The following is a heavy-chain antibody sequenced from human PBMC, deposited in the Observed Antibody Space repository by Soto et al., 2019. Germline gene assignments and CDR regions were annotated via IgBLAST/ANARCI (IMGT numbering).Heavy chain of an antibody. CDR2: INPDGDKK. V-gene: IGHV3-7*05. Sequence: EVQLVESGGGLVQPGGSLRLSCAASGFNFKNYWMTWFRQAPGKGLEWVANINPDGDKKYFVDSVKGRFTISRDNAETSLSLQMNSLTAEYTAVYYCATDPTWYDADWDSWGQVPLVTVAS. CDR3: ATDPTWYDADWDS. CDR1: GFNFKNYW. D-gene: IGHD1-1*01. J-gene: IGHJ4*02.